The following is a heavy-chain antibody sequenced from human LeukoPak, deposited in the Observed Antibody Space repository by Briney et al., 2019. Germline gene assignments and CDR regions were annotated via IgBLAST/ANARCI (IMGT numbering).Heavy chain of an antibody. Sequence: GSSVKVSFTSSGYTFTVYYMHWVRQAPGQGLGWMGWINPNNGGTNYAQKFQGRVTMTRDTSISTAYMELSRLRSDDTAVYYCARNERAAGTYWGQGTLVTVSS. CDR1: GYTFTVYY. CDR3: ARNERAAGTY. J-gene: IGHJ4*02. D-gene: IGHD6-13*01. V-gene: IGHV1-2*02. CDR2: INPNNGGT.